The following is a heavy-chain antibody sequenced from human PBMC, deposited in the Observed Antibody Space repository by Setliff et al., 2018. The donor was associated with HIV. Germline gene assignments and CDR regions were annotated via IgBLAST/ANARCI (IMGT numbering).Heavy chain of an antibody. D-gene: IGHD4-17*01. CDR2: IYYSGST. CDR3: AREIYGGNSRPFDY. Sequence: SETLSLTCTASGGSISSYYWSWIRQPPGKGLEWIGYIYYSGSTNYNPSLKSRVTISVDTSKNQLSLKLNSVTAADTAMYFCAREIYGGNSRPFDYWGQGTLVTSPQ. V-gene: IGHV4-59*01. CDR1: GGSISSYY. J-gene: IGHJ4*02.